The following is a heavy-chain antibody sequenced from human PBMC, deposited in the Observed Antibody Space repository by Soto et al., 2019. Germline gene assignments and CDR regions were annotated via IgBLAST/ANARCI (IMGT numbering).Heavy chain of an antibody. Sequence: SETLSLTCTVSGGSISSYYWSWIRQPPGKGLEWIGYIYYSGSTNYNPSLKSRVTISVDTSKNQFSLKLSSVTAADTAVYYCARYCSSTSCLGGFDYWGQGTLVTVSS. CDR1: GGSISSYY. CDR2: IYYSGST. V-gene: IGHV4-59*01. J-gene: IGHJ4*02. CDR3: ARYCSSTSCLGGFDY. D-gene: IGHD2-2*01.